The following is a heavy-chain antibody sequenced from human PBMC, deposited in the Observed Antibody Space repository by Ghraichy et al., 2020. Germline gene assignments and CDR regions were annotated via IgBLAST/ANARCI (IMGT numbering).Heavy chain of an antibody. V-gene: IGHV3-11*04. Sequence: GESLNISCVASGFTFSDYYMSWVRQAPGKGLEWISYISSSGSDIYSADSLKGRFTISRDNAKKSLYLQMNSLRAEDTAVYYCVRGRAGGNVNDVLDIWGQGTMVTVSS. CDR1: GFTFSDYY. CDR3: VRGRAGGNVNDVLDI. CDR2: ISSSGSDI. J-gene: IGHJ3*02. D-gene: IGHD1-1*01.